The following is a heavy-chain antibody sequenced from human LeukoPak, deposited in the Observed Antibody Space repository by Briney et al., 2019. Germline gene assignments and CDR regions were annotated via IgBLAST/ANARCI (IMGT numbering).Heavy chain of an antibody. CDR1: GFTFSTYS. Sequence: GXXLRXSXAASGFTFSTYSLNWVRQAPGXXLEWVSYISSSSSTIFYADSVKGRFTISRDNAKNSLYLQMTSLRAEDTAVYYCARGVSPRWSGWYFDLWGRGTLVTVSS. D-gene: IGHD4-23*01. CDR2: ISSSSSTI. J-gene: IGHJ2*01. CDR3: ARGVSPRWSGWYFDL. V-gene: IGHV3-48*04.